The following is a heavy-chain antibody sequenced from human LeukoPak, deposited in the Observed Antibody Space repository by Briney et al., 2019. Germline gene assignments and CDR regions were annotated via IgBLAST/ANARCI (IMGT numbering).Heavy chain of an antibody. V-gene: IGHV4-34*01. CDR2: INHSGST. D-gene: IGHD3-10*01. CDR3: ARELLLWFGELRNWFDP. CDR1: GGSFSGYY. Sequence: SETLSLTCAVYGGSFSGYYWSWIRQPPGKGLEWIGEINHSGSTNYNPSLKSRVTISVDTSKNQFSLKLSSVTAADTAVYYCARELLLWFGELRNWFDPWGQGTLVTVSS. J-gene: IGHJ5*02.